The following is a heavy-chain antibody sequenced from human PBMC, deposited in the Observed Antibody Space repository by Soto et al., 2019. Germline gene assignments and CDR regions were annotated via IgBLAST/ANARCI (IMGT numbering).Heavy chain of an antibody. CDR2: IKSKTDGGTT. CDR3: TIPRGPMIGP. Sequence: EVQLVESGGGLVEPGGSLRLSCTASGFTFSNAWMTWVRQATGKGLEWVGRIKSKTDGGTTYYAATVKGRFTISRDDSKNTMYLQKNSLKTEDTAVYYCTIPRGPMIGPWGQGTLVTVSS. D-gene: IGHD3-22*01. CDR1: GFTFSNAW. V-gene: IGHV3-15*01. J-gene: IGHJ5*02.